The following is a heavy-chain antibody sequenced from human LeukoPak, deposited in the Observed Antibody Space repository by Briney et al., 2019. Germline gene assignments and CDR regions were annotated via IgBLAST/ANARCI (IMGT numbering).Heavy chain of an antibody. V-gene: IGHV1-69*05. CDR3: ARGETTVTPYYYYYMDV. J-gene: IGHJ6*03. CDR2: IIPIFGTA. D-gene: IGHD4-17*01. Sequence: SVKVSCKASGGTFISYAISWVRQAPGQGLEWMGRIIPIFGTANYAQKFQGRVTITTDESTSTAYMELSSLRSEDTAVYYCARGETTVTPYYYYYMDVWGKGATVTVSS. CDR1: GGTFISYA.